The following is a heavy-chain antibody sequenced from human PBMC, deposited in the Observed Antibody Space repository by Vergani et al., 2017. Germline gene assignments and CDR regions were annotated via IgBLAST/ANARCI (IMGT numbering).Heavy chain of an antibody. CDR2: ISGDNGNT. D-gene: IGHD2-15*01. CDR1: GYTFSSYG. J-gene: IGHJ6*02. V-gene: IGHV1-18*01. Sequence: QVQLVQSGGEVKKPGASVKVSCKASGYTFSSYGISWVRQAPGQGLEWMAWISGDNGNTNYLQNLQGRVTLTIDTSTSTAYMELRSLRSDDTAVYYCARDRATCSGARCYYYSYGMDVWGQGTTVTVSS. CDR3: ARDRATCSGARCYYYSYGMDV.